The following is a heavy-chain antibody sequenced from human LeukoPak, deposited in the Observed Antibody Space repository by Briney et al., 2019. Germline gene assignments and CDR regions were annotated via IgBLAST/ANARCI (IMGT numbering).Heavy chain of an antibody. Sequence: SETLSLTCTVSGGSISSYYWSWIRQPAGKGLEWIGRIYTSGSTNYNPSLKSRVTMSVDTSKNQFSLKLSSVTAADTAVYYCARAPITMIGDYYGMDVWGQGTTVTVSS. CDR3: ARAPITMIGDYYGMDV. CDR2: IYTSGST. J-gene: IGHJ6*02. D-gene: IGHD3-22*01. V-gene: IGHV4-4*07. CDR1: GGSISSYY.